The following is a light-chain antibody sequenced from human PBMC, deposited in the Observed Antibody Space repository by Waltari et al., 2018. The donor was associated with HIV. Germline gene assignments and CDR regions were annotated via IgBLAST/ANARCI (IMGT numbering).Light chain of an antibody. CDR2: EVS. CDR1: SSHVGGSQY. CDR3: SSYTNRDTVV. V-gene: IGLV2-14*03. J-gene: IGLJ2*01. Sequence: QSALSQPASVSGSFGQSITISCTGTSSHVGGSQYVPWYQQHPAKAPNLLISEVSNRPSGVSTRCSGSKSGNTASLTIFWLQAEDEADYYCSSYTNRDTVVFGGGTKLTVV.